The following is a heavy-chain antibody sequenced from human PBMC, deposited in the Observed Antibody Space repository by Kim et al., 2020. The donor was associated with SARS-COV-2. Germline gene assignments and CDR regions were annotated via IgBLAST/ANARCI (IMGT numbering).Heavy chain of an antibody. Sequence: GGSLRLSCAASGFTFSTDWMHWVRQAPGKGLVWVSLIKRDGGATYYADSVKGRFTISRDNAKNTLYLQMNSLRAEDTAVYYCRYTTMARGIDYWGQGTLVTVSS. CDR1: GFTFSTDW. J-gene: IGHJ4*02. CDR2: IKRDGGAT. CDR3: RYTTMARGIDY. V-gene: IGHV3-74*01. D-gene: IGHD5-18*01.